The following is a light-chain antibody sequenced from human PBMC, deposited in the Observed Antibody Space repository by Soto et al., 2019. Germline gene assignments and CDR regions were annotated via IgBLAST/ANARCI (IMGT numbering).Light chain of an antibody. CDR3: QQRYSTPPT. J-gene: IGKJ1*01. CDR1: QSISSY. CDR2: AAS. V-gene: IGKV1-39*01. Sequence: DIQMTQSPSSLSASVGDRVTITCRARQSISSYLNWYQQKPGKAPQLLIYAASSVQSGVPSRFSGSGSGTDVTLTISSLQPDDFATYYCQQRYSTPPTFGQGTKVEIK.